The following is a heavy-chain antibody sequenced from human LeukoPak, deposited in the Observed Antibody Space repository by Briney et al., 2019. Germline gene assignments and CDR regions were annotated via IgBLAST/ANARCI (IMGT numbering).Heavy chain of an antibody. CDR2: IYTSGST. D-gene: IGHD2-2*02. J-gene: IGHJ5*02. V-gene: IGHV4-61*02. CDR3: ARDVLGTILYQSYDNWFDP. CDR1: GASVSSGNYF. Sequence: SETLSLTCSASGASVSSGNYFWTWIRQPTGKGLEWIGRIYTSGSTNYNPSLKSRVTMSVDTSKNQFSLKLSSVTAADTAVYYCARDVLGTILYQSYDNWFDPWGQGTLVTVSS.